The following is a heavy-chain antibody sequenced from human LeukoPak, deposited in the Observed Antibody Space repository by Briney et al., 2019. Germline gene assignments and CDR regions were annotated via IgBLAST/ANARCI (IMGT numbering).Heavy chain of an antibody. CDR2: ISGSGTSP. V-gene: IGHV3-23*01. D-gene: IGHD6-19*01. CDR3: AKSLRYSSGCHHFDY. CDR1: GFIFNNFA. J-gene: IGHJ4*02. Sequence: PGGSLRLSCAASGFIFNNFAMSWVRQAPGKGLEWVSGISGSGTSPYYADSVKGRFTISRDNSKNTVYLQMHSLRVEDTAVYYCAKSLRYSSGCHHFDYWGQGTLVTVSS.